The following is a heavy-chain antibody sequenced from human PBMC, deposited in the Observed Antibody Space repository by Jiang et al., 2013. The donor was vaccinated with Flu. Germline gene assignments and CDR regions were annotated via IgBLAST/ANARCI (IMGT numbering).Heavy chain of an antibody. CDR3: AGSGRVVTGVEK. Sequence: SGAEVKKPGASVKVSCKASGYTFTSYAMHWVRQAPGQRLEWMGWINAGNGNTKYSQKFQGRVTITRDTSASTAYMELSSLRSEDTAVYYCAGSGRVVTGVEKWGQGTLVTVSS. CDR2: INAGNGNT. V-gene: IGHV1-3*01. D-gene: IGHD2-21*02. J-gene: IGHJ4*02. CDR1: GYTFTSYA.